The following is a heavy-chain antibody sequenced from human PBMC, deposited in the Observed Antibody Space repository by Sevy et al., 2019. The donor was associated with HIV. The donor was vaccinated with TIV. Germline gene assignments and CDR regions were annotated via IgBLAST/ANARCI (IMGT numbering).Heavy chain of an antibody. CDR3: ARDLSSGYYNYYGMDV. CDR1: GYTFTGYY. V-gene: IGHV1-2*02. D-gene: IGHD3-22*01. CDR2: INPNSGGT. Sequence: ASVKVSCKASGYTFTGYYMHWVRQAPGQGLEWMGWINPNSGGTNYAQKFQGRVTMTRDTSISTAYMELSRLRSDDTAGYYCARDLSSGYYNYYGMDVWGQGTTVTVSS. J-gene: IGHJ6*02.